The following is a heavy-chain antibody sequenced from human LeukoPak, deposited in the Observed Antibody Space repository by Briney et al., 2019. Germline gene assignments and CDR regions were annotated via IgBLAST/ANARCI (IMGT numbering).Heavy chain of an antibody. D-gene: IGHD3-22*01. CDR1: GFTFSNAW. J-gene: IGHJ4*02. Sequence: GGSLRLFCAASGFTFSNAWMSWVRQAPGKGLEWVGRIKSKTDGGTTDYAAPVKGRFTISRDDSKNTLYLQMNCLKTEDTAVYYCTTDSRGTMIVVAFPYFDYWGQGTLVTVSS. CDR3: TTDSRGTMIVVAFPYFDY. V-gene: IGHV3-15*01. CDR2: IKSKTDGGTT.